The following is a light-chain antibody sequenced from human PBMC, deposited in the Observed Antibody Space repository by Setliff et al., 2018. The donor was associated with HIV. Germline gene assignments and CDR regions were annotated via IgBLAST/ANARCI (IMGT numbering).Light chain of an antibody. J-gene: IGLJ1*01. Sequence: QSALAQPASVSGSPGQSITISCTGTSSDVGGYNYVSWYQHHPGKTPKLMIYDVSNRPSGVSNRFSGSKSGNTASLTISGLQAEDEADYYCSSYTSSNTFYVFGTGTKATVL. V-gene: IGLV2-14*01. CDR3: SSYTSSNTFYV. CDR2: DVS. CDR1: SSDVGGYNY.